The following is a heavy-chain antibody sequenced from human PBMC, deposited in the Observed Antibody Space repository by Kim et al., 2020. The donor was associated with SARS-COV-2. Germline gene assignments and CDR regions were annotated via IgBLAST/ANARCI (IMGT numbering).Heavy chain of an antibody. Sequence: SETLSLTCTVSGGSISSGSYYWSWIRQPAGKGLEWIGRIYTSGSTNYNPSLKSRVTISVDTSKNQFSLKLSSVTAADTAVYYCARSDILTGYPFDYWGQGTLVTVSS. CDR2: IYTSGST. D-gene: IGHD3-9*01. CDR3: ARSDILTGYPFDY. CDR1: GGSISSGSYY. V-gene: IGHV4-61*02. J-gene: IGHJ4*02.